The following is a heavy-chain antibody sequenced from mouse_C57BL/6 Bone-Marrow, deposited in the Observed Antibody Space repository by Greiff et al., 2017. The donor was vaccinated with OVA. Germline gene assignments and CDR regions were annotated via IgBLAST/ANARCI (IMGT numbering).Heavy chain of an antibody. CDR2: ISSGSSTI. J-gene: IGHJ1*03. Sequence: EVKLMESGGGLVKPGGSLKLSCAASGFTFSDYGMHWVRQAPEKGLEWVAYISSGSSTIYYADTVKGRFTISRDNAKNTLFLQMTSLRSEDTAMYYCARPPYGSSYYWYFDDWGTGTTVTVSS. V-gene: IGHV5-17*01. CDR3: ARPPYGSSYYWYFDD. CDR1: GFTFSDYG. D-gene: IGHD1-1*01.